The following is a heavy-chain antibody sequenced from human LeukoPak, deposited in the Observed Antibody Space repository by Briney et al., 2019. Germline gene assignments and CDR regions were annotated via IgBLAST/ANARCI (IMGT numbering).Heavy chain of an antibody. V-gene: IGHV3-7*01. Sequence: GGSLRLSCAASGFTFSSYWMSWVRQAPGKGLEWVANMKQDGSEKYYVDSVKGRFTISRDNAKNSLYLQMNSLRAEDTAVYYCARDHTAIYYGMDVWGQGTTVTVSS. CDR1: GFTFSSYW. CDR3: ARDHTAIYYGMDV. D-gene: IGHD5-18*01. J-gene: IGHJ6*02. CDR2: MKQDGSEK.